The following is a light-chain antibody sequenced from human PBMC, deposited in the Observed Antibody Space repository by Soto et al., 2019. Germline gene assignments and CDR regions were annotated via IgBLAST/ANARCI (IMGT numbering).Light chain of an antibody. CDR1: QSIGRW. CDR3: QQFDSYPWT. J-gene: IGKJ1*01. Sequence: DIQMTQSPSTLSASVGDRVTITCRASQSIGRWLAWYQEKPGKAPHLLIFDASALGRGVPSRFSGRGSGTEFSLTISSLQPEGSATYSCQQFDSYPWTFGQGTKVEIK. CDR2: DAS. V-gene: IGKV1-5*01.